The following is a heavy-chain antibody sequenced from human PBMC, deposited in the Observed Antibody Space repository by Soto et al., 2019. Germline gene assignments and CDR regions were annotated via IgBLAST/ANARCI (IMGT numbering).Heavy chain of an antibody. Sequence: GGSLRLSCAASGFTFSSYSMNWVRQAPGKGLEWVSSISSSSSYIYYADSVKGRFTISRDNAKNSLYLQMNSLRAEDTAVYYCAIAPCFHCSGGSCYDYVTNYYFDYWGQGTLVTVSS. V-gene: IGHV3-21*01. J-gene: IGHJ4*02. D-gene: IGHD2-15*01. CDR1: GFTFSSYS. CDR2: ISSSSSYI. CDR3: AIAPCFHCSGGSCYDYVTNYYFDY.